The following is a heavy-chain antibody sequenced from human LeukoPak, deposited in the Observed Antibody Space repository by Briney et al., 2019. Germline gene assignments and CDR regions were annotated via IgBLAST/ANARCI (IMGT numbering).Heavy chain of an antibody. Sequence: PGGSLRLSCAASGFTVSSNYMSWVRQAPGKGLEWVSGIYSGGSTYYADSVKGRFTISRDNSKNTLYLQMNSLRAEDTAVYYCAREAKTYYYYGMDVWGQGTTVTVSS. CDR1: GFTVSSNY. CDR2: IYSGGST. CDR3: AREAKTYYYYGMDV. V-gene: IGHV3-66*01. J-gene: IGHJ6*02.